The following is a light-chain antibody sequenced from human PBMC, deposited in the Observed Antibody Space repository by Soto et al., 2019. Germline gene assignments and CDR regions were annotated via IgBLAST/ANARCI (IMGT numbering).Light chain of an antibody. CDR3: QQCSNWPQT. V-gene: IGKV3-11*01. J-gene: IGKJ3*01. Sequence: EIVLTQSPATLSLSPGERATLSCRASQSVSSYLAWYQQKHGQAPRLLIYDASNRSTSIPARFSGSGSGTDFTLTISSLEAEDFGVYYCQQCSNWPQTFGPGTKVDIK. CDR1: QSVSSY. CDR2: DAS.